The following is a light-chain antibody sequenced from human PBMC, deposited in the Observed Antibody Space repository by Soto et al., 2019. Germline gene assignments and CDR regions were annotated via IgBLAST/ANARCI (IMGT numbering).Light chain of an antibody. J-gene: IGLJ1*01. CDR3: QSYDSSLALARV. CDR1: SSNIGAGYD. Sequence: QSVLTQPPSVSGAPGQRVTISCTGSSSNIGAGYDVHWYQQLPGTAPKLLIYGNSNRPSGVPDRFSVSKSGTSASLAITRLQPEDEADYYCQSYDSSLALARVFGTGTKVTVL. V-gene: IGLV1-40*01. CDR2: GNS.